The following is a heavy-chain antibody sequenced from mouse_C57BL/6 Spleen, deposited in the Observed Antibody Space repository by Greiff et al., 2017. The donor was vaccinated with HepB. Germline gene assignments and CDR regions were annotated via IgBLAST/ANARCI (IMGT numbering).Heavy chain of an antibody. CDR3: VRSYYYGSRDYYAMDY. CDR1: GFSFNTYA. V-gene: IGHV10-1*01. D-gene: IGHD1-1*01. CDR2: IRSKSNNYAT. Sequence: EVKLLESGGGLVQPKGSLKLSCAASGFSFNTYAMNWVRQAPGKGLEWVARIRSKSNNYATYYADSVKDRFTISRDDSESMLYLQMNNLKTEDTAMYYCVRSYYYGSRDYYAMDYWGQGTSVTVSS. J-gene: IGHJ4*01.